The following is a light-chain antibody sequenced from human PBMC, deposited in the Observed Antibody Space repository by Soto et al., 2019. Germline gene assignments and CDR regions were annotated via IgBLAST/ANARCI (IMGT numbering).Light chain of an antibody. V-gene: IGKV3-11*01. CDR2: DAA. J-gene: IGKJ4*01. CDR1: QSVNSY. CDR3: QQRSNWPT. Sequence: EIVLTQSQATLSFSTGERATLSCRASQSVNSYLAWYQQKSGHATRLLIYDAANRATVIPARFSGSGAGTVCTPTLSSLEPEEFAVYYCQQRSNWPTFGGGTKVAIK.